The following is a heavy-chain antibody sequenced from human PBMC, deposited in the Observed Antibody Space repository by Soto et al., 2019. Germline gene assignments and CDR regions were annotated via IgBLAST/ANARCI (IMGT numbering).Heavy chain of an antibody. CDR2: ISSSSSTI. CDR1: GFTFSSYS. V-gene: IGHV3-48*01. Sequence: EVQLVESGGGLVQPGGSLRLSCAASGFTFSSYSMNWVRQAPGKGLEWVSYISSSSSTIYYADSVKGRFTISRDNAKNSLYLQMNSLGAEDTAVYYCARDISPNYYGSGGYYFDYWGQGTLVTVSS. CDR3: ARDISPNYYGSGGYYFDY. J-gene: IGHJ4*02. D-gene: IGHD3-10*01.